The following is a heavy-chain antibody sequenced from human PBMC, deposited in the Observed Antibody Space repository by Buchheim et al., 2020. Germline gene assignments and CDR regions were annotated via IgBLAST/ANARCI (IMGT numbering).Heavy chain of an antibody. V-gene: IGHV4-30-2*01. J-gene: IGHJ4*02. CDR3: ARSRDYYDSSGYLAALFDY. CDR1: GGSISSGGYS. D-gene: IGHD3-22*01. CDR2: IYHSGST. Sequence: QLQLQESGSGLVKPSQTLSHTCAVSGGSISSGGYSWSWIRQPPGKGLEWIGYIYHSGSTYYNPSLKSRVTISVDRSKNQFSLKLSSVTAADTAVYYCARSRDYYDSSGYLAALFDYWGQGTL.